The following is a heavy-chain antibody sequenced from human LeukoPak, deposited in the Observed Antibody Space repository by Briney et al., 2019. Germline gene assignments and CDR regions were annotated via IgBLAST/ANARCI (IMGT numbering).Heavy chain of an antibody. D-gene: IGHD3-22*01. J-gene: IGHJ5*02. Sequence: ASVKVSCKASGYTFIGYYIHWVRQAPGQGLEWMGWIKPKSGDTNYAQRFQGRVTMTRDTSISTAYMELSGLTIDDTADYCCARGIVDNNGWYHCDLWGQGTLVTVSS. CDR3: ARGIVDNNGWYHCDL. V-gene: IGHV1-2*02. CDR2: IKPKSGDT. CDR1: GYTFIGYY.